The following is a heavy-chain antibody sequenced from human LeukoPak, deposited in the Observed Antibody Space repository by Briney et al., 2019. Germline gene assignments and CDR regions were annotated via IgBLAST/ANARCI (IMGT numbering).Heavy chain of an antibody. J-gene: IGHJ4*02. D-gene: IGHD4-17*01. Sequence: ASVKVSCKASGGTFSSYAISWVRQAPGQGLEWMGRIIPILGIANYAQKFQGRVTITADKSTSTAYMELSSLRSEDTAVYYCARDQDPGYGDYPGYYWGQGTLVTVSS. V-gene: IGHV1-69*04. CDR1: GGTFSSYA. CDR2: IIPILGIA. CDR3: ARDQDPGYGDYPGYY.